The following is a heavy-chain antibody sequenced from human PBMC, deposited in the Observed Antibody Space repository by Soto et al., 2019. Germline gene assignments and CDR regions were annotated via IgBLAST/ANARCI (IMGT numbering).Heavy chain of an antibody. CDR2: ISSSSSYI. CDR1: GFTFSSYS. V-gene: IGHV3-21*01. Sequence: GSRRLSCAASGFTFSSYSMNWVRQAPGKGPEWVSSISSSSSYIYYADSVKGRFTISRDNAKNSLYLQMNSLRAEDTAVYYCARGTPYYYDSSGYYQDYWGQGTLVTVSS. CDR3: ARGTPYYYDSSGYYQDY. J-gene: IGHJ4*02. D-gene: IGHD3-22*01.